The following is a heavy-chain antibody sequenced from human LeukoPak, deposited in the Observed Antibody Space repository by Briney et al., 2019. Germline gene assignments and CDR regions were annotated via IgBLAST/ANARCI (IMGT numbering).Heavy chain of an antibody. CDR1: GYTVTSYD. D-gene: IGHD4-17*01. V-gene: IGHV1-8*01. J-gene: IGHJ6*02. Sequence: ASVKVSCKASGYTVTSYDINWVRQATGQGLEWMGWMNPNSGNTGYAQKFQGRVTMTRNTSISTAYTELSSLRSEDTAVYYCARVNYGDYDYYYGMDVWGQGTTVTVSS. CDR2: MNPNSGNT. CDR3: ARVNYGDYDYYYGMDV.